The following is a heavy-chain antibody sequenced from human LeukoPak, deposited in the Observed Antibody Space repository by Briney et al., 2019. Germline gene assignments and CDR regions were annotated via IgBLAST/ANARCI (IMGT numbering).Heavy chain of an antibody. V-gene: IGHV3-23*01. J-gene: IGHJ4*02. D-gene: IGHD3-22*01. Sequence: GGSLTLSCAGTGFAFSSYAMTWVRQAPEKGLEWVSTINTGDITFYANSVKGRFTISRDNSKNALFLQMNSLRAEDTAIYYCVKGGFTYYDDWGQGIPVAVSS. CDR2: INTGDIT. CDR3: VKGGFTYYDD. CDR1: GFAFSSYA.